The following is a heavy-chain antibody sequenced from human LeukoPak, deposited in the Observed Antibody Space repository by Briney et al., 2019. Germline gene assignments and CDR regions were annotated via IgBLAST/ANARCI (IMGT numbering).Heavy chain of an antibody. CDR1: GYTFTTYD. D-gene: IGHD6-19*01. J-gene: IGHJ5*02. Sequence: AASVKVSCKASGYTFTTYDINWVRQATGQGLEWMGWMSPNSGNTGYTQKFQGRVTMTRNTSISTAYMELSSLRSEDTAVYYCARGRGSGHKENWFDPWGQGTLVTVSS. V-gene: IGHV1-8*01. CDR3: ARGRGSGHKENWFDP. CDR2: MSPNSGNT.